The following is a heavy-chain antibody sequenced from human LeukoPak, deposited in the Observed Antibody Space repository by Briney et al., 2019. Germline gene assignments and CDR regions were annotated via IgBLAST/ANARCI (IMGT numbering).Heavy chain of an antibody. J-gene: IGHJ4*02. Sequence: PGGSLRLSCAASGFTFSSYAMSWVRQAPGKGLEWVSAISGSGGSTYYAGSVKGRFTISRDNSKNTLYLQMNSLRAEDTAVYYCAKANMVRGVTLKFDYWGQGTLVTVSS. CDR2: ISGSGGST. CDR3: AKANMVRGVTLKFDY. V-gene: IGHV3-23*01. CDR1: GFTFSSYA. D-gene: IGHD3-10*01.